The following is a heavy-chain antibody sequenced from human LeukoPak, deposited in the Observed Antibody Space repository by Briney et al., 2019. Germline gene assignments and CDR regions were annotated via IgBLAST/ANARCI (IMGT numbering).Heavy chain of an antibody. D-gene: IGHD2-15*01. CDR1: GYTFTSYY. Sequence: ASVKVSCKASGYTFTSYYMHWVRQAPAQGLDWMGIINPSGGSTSYAKKFQGRVTMTRDTPTSTVYMELSSLRSEDTAVYYCARESAPATRYYYYYYGMDVWGQGTTVTVSS. J-gene: IGHJ6*02. V-gene: IGHV1-46*01. CDR3: ARESAPATRYYYYYYGMDV. CDR2: INPSGGST.